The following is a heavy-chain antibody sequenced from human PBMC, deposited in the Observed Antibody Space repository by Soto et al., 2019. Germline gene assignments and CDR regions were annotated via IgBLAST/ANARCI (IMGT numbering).Heavy chain of an antibody. CDR3: EANPSCSTTSCYTYYYDMDV. D-gene: IGHD2-2*01. CDR2: ISGSRGTT. J-gene: IGHJ6*02. CDR1: GFTFSDYA. V-gene: IGHV3-23*01. Sequence: EVQLLESGGGLIQPAGSLRLSCVASGFTFSDYAMSWVRQAPGKGLEWIATISGSRGTTYYADSGKGRFTISRDNSKNTLYLHMNRLSVEHTAVYYCEANPSCSTTSCYTYYYDMDVWGQGTTVTVSS.